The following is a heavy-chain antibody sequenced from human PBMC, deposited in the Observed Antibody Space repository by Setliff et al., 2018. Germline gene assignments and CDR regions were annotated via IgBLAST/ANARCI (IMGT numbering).Heavy chain of an antibody. CDR1: GYSFTDYW. D-gene: IGHD5-12*01. Sequence: PGESLKISCKGSGYSFTDYWIGWVRQMPGEGLEWMGIIHPSNSDTVYSPSFQGQVTISADRSITTAYLQWSSLKASDTAIYYCAGNRVALYDAFDIWGQGTMVTVSS. V-gene: IGHV5-51*01. CDR2: IHPSNSDT. CDR3: AGNRVALYDAFDI. J-gene: IGHJ3*02.